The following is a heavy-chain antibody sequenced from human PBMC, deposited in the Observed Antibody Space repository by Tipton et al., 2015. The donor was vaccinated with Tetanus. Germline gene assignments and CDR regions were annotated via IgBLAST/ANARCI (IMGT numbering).Heavy chain of an antibody. V-gene: IGHV4-31*03. CDR3: ATTTVTLRVDAFDI. J-gene: IGHJ3*02. CDR2: IYYSGST. D-gene: IGHD4-17*01. Sequence: TLSLTCTVSGGSISSGGYYWSWIRQHPGKGLEWIGYIYYSGSTYYNPSLKSRVTISVDTSKNQFSLKLSSVTAADTAVYYCATTTVTLRVDAFDIWGQGTMVTVSS. CDR1: GGSISSGGYY.